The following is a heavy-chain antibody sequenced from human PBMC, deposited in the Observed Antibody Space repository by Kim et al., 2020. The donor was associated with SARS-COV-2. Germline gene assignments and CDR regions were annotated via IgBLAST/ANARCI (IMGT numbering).Heavy chain of an antibody. V-gene: IGHV1-69*01. J-gene: IGHJ4*02. Sequence: AQRFQGRGKITAEQTKSTAYMELRGLRSEDTAVYYCARAPGIVATDFDYWGQGTLVTVSS. CDR3: ARAPGIVATDFDY. D-gene: IGHD5-12*01.